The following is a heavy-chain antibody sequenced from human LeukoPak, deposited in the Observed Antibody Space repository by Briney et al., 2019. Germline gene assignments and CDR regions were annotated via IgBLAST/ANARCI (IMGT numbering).Heavy chain of an antibody. CDR3: ARGLTH. CDR2: INRSGNP. CDR1: GGSFSGYY. Sequence: SETLSLTCTVSGGSFSGYYWRWIHQPPGKGLEWTGEINRSGNPNYNPSLKSRLTISVDTSRNQFSLELSSVTAADTAVYYCARGLTHWGQGTLVTVSS. V-gene: IGHV4-34*01. J-gene: IGHJ4*02.